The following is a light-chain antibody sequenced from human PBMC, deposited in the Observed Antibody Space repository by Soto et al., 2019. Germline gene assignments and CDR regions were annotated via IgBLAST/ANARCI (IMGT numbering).Light chain of an antibody. V-gene: IGKV3-15*01. J-gene: IGKJ1*01. CDR1: QSVSSS. CDR3: QQYVHWPPGT. Sequence: EIVVTQSPATLSVSPGERVTLSCRASQSVSSSLAWYQQRPGQAPRLLIYDTSTRAPGIAARFSGSGSGTEVTLTIISMQSADVAVYYCQQYVHWPPGTFGQGTTVEIK. CDR2: DTS.